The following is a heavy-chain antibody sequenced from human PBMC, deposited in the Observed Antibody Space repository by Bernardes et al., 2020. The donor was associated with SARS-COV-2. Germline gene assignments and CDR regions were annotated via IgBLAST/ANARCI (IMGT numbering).Heavy chain of an antibody. CDR3: ARTGGYTAPPG. Sequence: SETLSLTCAVYGGSFSGYYWSWIRQPPGKGLEWIGEINHSGSTNYNPSLKSRVTISVDTSKNQFSLKLSSVTAADTAVYYCARTGGYTAPPGWGQGTLVTVSS. V-gene: IGHV4-34*01. CDR2: INHSGST. D-gene: IGHD6-13*01. CDR1: GGSFSGYY. J-gene: IGHJ4*02.